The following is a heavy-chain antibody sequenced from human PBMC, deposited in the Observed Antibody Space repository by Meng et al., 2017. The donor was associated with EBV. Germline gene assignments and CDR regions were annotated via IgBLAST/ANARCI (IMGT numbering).Heavy chain of an antibody. CDR2: FLPTLGAP. J-gene: IGHJ4*02. CDR1: GGPFRNYA. D-gene: IGHD5-24*01. V-gene: IGHV1-69*01. CDR3: ARGMATITPTFDY. Sequence: QVQLVQSAAEVKKPGSSVKVSCKTSGGPFRNYAISWVRQAPGQGLEWLGGFLPTLGAPNYAQKFHGRVTITADESTSTHYMDLSSLRSEDTAVYYCARGMATITPTFDYWGQGTLVNVSS.